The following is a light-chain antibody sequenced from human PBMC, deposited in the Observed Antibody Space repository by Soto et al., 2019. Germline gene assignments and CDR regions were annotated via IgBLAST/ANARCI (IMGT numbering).Light chain of an antibody. V-gene: IGLV2-8*01. Sequence: QSVLTQPPSASGSPGRSVTISCTGTSSDVGGYNSVSWYQQHPGKAPKLMIYEVSERPSGVPDRFSGSKSSNTASLTVSGLQAEEEADYYCSSYAGSNNFVFGSGTKVTVL. CDR3: SSYAGSNNFV. J-gene: IGLJ1*01. CDR2: EVS. CDR1: SSDVGGYNS.